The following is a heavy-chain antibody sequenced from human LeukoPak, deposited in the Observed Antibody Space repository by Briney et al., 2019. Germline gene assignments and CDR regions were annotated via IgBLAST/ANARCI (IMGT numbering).Heavy chain of an antibody. CDR2: ISGSGGST. D-gene: IGHD6-19*01. V-gene: IGHV3-23*01. CDR3: AKLSAVAGAFDI. CDR1: GFTFSSYA. J-gene: IGHJ3*02. Sequence: GGPLRLSCAASGFTFSSYAMSWVRQAPGKGLEWVSAISGSGGSTYYADSVKGRFTISRDNSKNTLYLQMNSLRAEDTAVYYCAKLSAVAGAFDIWGQGTMVTVSS.